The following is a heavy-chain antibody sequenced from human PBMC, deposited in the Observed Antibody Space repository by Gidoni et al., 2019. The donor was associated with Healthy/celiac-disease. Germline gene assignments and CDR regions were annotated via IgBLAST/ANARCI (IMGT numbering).Heavy chain of an antibody. CDR1: GFPFSSYA. Sequence: QVQLLESGGGVVQPGRSLRLSCAASGFPFSSYAMHWVRQAPGKGLEWVAVISYDGSNKYYADSVKGRFTISRDNSKNTLYLQMNSLRAEDTAVYYCARSVREWELRYYYYGMDVWGQGTTVTVSS. CDR3: ARSVREWELRYYYYGMDV. V-gene: IGHV3-30-3*01. D-gene: IGHD1-26*01. CDR2: ISYDGSNK. J-gene: IGHJ6*02.